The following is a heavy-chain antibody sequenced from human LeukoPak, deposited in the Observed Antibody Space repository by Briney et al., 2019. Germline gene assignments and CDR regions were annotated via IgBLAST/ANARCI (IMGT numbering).Heavy chain of an antibody. Sequence: PGGSLRLSCAASVFTFSAYATSWVRQAPGKGLEWLSYICGSGGSTYYADSVKGRFTISRDNSKNTLYLQMNSLRAEDTALYYCEKQVGSYHFDSWGEGTLVSVSS. CDR3: EKQVGSYHFDS. CDR1: VFTFSAYA. D-gene: IGHD3-16*02. J-gene: IGHJ4*02. V-gene: IGHV3-23*01. CDR2: ICGSGGST.